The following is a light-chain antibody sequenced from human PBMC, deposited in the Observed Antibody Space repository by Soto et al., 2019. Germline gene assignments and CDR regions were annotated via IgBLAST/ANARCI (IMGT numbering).Light chain of an antibody. V-gene: IGLV2-23*01. CDR3: CSYVGATTYV. CDR1: SSTVGGFNV. J-gene: IGLJ1*01. CDR2: EGI. Sequence: QSVLTQPASVSGSPGQSITISCTGTSSTVGGFNVVSWYQQHPGKAPKVIIYEGIKRPSGVSNRFSGSNSGSTASLTISGLQAEDEAEYYCCSYVGATTYVVGTGTKLTVL.